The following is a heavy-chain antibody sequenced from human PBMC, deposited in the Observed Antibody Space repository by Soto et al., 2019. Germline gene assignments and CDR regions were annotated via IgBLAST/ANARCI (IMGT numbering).Heavy chain of an antibody. D-gene: IGHD3-10*01. V-gene: IGHV3-30*18. CDR1: GFTFSAYG. CDR2: ISYDGSNK. J-gene: IGHJ4*02. CDR3: AKDRMGAGVRGYFDY. Sequence: QVQLVESGGGVVQPGRSLRLSCAGSGFTFSAYGMDWVRQAPGKGLEWVAVISYDGSNKYYADSVKGRFTISRDNSKNTLYLQMNSLRAEDTAVYYCAKDRMGAGVRGYFDYWGQGTLGTVSS.